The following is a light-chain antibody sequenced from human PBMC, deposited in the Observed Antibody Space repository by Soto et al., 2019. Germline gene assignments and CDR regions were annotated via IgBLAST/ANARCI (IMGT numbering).Light chain of an antibody. CDR3: QKYNSAPLT. V-gene: IGKV1-27*01. J-gene: IGKJ4*01. CDR1: QGISTY. Sequence: DIHMTQSPSSLSAPVGDRVTITCRPSQGISTYLAWYPQKPGKGPKLLIYTASTLQSGVTSRFSGSGSGTDFTLTISSLQHEAVATYDCQKYNSAPLTFGGGTKVEIK. CDR2: TAS.